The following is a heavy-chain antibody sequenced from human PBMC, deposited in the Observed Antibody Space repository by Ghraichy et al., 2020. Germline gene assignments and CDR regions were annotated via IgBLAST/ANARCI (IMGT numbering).Heavy chain of an antibody. CDR2: INSDGSGT. CDR3: ARSSKWGISNGGFDY. Sequence: GESLNISCAASGFTFSNYWMHWVRQAPGKGLVWVSRINSDGSGTDDADSLKGRFTVSRDNAKSTLYLQMNSLRAEDTAIYYCARSSKWGISNGGFDYWGPGTLVTVSS. CDR1: GFTFSNYW. V-gene: IGHV3-74*01. D-gene: IGHD2-8*01. J-gene: IGHJ4*02.